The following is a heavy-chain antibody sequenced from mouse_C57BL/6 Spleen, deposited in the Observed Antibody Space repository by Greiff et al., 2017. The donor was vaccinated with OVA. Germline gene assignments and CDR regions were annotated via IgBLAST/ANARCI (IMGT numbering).Heavy chain of an antibody. V-gene: IGHV2-9-1*01. Sequence: VQRVESGPGLVAPSQSLSITCTVSGFSLTSYAISWVRQPPGKGLEWLGVIWTGGGTNYNSALKSRLSISKDNSKSQVFLKMNSLQTDDTARYYCARNGPNDGYHAMDYWGQGTSVTVSS. CDR3: ARNGPNDGYHAMDY. D-gene: IGHD2-3*01. CDR2: IWTGGGT. J-gene: IGHJ4*01. CDR1: GFSLTSYA.